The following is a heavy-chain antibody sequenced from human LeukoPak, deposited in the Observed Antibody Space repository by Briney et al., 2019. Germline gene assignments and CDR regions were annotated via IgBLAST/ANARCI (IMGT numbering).Heavy chain of an antibody. CDR2: INPNSGGT. CDR1: GYTLTGYY. CDR3: ARGTYYDFWSGYIT. V-gene: IGHV1-2*02. Sequence: ASVKVSCKASGYTLTGYYMHWVRQAPGQGLEWMGWINPNSGGTNYAQKFQGRVTMTRDTSISTAYMELSRLRSDDTAVYYCARGTYYDFWSGYITWGQGTLVTVSS. D-gene: IGHD3-3*01. J-gene: IGHJ5*02.